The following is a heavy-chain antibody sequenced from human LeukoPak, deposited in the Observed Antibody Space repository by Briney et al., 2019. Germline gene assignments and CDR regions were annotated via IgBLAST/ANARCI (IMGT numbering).Heavy chain of an antibody. D-gene: IGHD5-18*01. CDR2: ISYDGNNK. Sequence: HPGGSLRLSCAASGFTFTTYTIHWVRQAPVKGLEWVALISYDGNNKYYADSVKGRFTISRDNSENTLYLQMNSLRAEDTAVYYCARGKPTWIQLWPFDYWGQGTLVTVSS. J-gene: IGHJ4*02. V-gene: IGHV3-30-3*01. CDR3: ARGKPTWIQLWPFDY. CDR1: GFTFTTYT.